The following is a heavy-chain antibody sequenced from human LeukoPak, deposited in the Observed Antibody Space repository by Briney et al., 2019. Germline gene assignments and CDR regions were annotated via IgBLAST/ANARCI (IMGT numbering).Heavy chain of an antibody. J-gene: IGHJ4*02. Sequence: SETLSLTCTVSGGSISSGGYNWSWIRQPPGKGLEWIGYIYHSGSTYYNPSLKSRVTISVDRSKNQFSLRLRSVTAADTAIYYCARHAGLVGVISSYYFVHWGQSTLVTVSS. D-gene: IGHD1-26*01. CDR1: GGSISSGGYN. V-gene: IGHV4-30-2*01. CDR2: IYHSGST. CDR3: ARHAGLVGVISSYYFVH.